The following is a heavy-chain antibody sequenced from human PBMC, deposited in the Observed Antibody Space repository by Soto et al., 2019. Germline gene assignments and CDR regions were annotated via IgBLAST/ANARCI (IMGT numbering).Heavy chain of an antibody. J-gene: IGHJ5*02. V-gene: IGHV1-18*01. D-gene: IGHD5-12*01. Sequence: VASVKVSCKASGYTFTSYGISWVRQAPGQGLEWMGWISAYNGNTNYAQKLQGRVTMTTDTSTSTAYMELRSLRSDDTAVYYCARVSGHSGYDYNWFDPWGQGTLVTVSS. CDR3: ARVSGHSGYDYNWFDP. CDR2: ISAYNGNT. CDR1: GYTFTSYG.